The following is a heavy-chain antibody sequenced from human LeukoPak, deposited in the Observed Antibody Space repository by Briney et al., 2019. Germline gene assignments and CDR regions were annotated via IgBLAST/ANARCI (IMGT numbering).Heavy chain of an antibody. CDR2: ISWNSGSI. CDR3: AKDILNYDFWSGYYTN. J-gene: IGHJ4*02. V-gene: IGHV3-9*01. Sequence: PGGSLRLSCAASGFTLDDYAMHWVRQAPGKGLELVSGISWNSGSIGYADSVKGRFTISRDNAKNSLYLQMNSLRAEDTALYYCAKDILNYDFWSGYYTNWGQGTLVTVSS. D-gene: IGHD3-3*01. CDR1: GFTLDDYA.